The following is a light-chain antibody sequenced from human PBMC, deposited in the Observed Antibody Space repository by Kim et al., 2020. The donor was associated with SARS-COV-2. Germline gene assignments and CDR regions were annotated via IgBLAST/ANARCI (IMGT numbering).Light chain of an antibody. CDR3: QKYDSAPQT. CDR1: QGIGIS. J-gene: IGKJ2*01. Sequence: SASVGESVTITCRATQGIGISLAWYQQKPGKVPKLLIYAASNLHSGVPSRFSGGGSGTDFTLTISSLQPDDIATYYCQKYDSAPQTFGPGTKLEI. V-gene: IGKV1-27*01. CDR2: AAS.